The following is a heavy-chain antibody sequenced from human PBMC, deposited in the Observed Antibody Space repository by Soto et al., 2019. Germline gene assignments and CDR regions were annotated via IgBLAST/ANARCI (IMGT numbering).Heavy chain of an antibody. J-gene: IGHJ4*02. CDR1: GGTFSTFG. Sequence: SVKVSCKTSGGTFSTFGISWVRQAPGQGLEWMGGIIPFFGTAEYSQKFEDRITITADESTNTVYMDLRSLTSEDTAIYYCARTAPMDAGDKYYYDFWGQGAPVTVSS. D-gene: IGHD3-16*01. CDR3: ARTAPMDAGDKYYYDF. CDR2: IIPFFGTA. V-gene: IGHV1-69*13.